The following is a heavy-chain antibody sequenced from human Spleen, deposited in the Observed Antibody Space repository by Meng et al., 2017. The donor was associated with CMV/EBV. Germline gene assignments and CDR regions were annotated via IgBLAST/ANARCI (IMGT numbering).Heavy chain of an antibody. CDR2: ISTFNGDT. V-gene: IGHV1-18*01. CDR3: ARIRYGSNSLDF. CDR1: GYILSKCG. D-gene: IGHD3-10*01. Sequence: KALGYILSKCGLSWVRQAPGQGLEYMGWISTFNGDTNYAQKFQGRVTLITDTSTSTAYMELRSLRSDDTAVYYCARIRYGSNSLDFWGQGTLVTVSS. J-gene: IGHJ4*02.